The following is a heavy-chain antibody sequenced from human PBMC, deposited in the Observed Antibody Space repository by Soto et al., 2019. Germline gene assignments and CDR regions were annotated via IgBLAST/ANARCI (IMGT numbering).Heavy chain of an antibody. D-gene: IGHD6-19*01. CDR1: GGSISNNY. J-gene: IGHJ5*02. Sequence: SETLSLTCTVSGGSISNNYWSWIRQPPGKGLEWIGYIYNRGNTNYNPSLKSRATISVDTSKNQFSLKLTSVTAADTAVYYCARAGGWYADWFDPWGQGTLVTVSS. CDR2: IYNRGNT. V-gene: IGHV4-59*01. CDR3: ARAGGWYADWFDP.